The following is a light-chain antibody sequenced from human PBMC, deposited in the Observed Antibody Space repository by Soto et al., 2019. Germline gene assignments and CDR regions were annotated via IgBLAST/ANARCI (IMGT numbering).Light chain of an antibody. J-gene: IGLJ1*01. CDR1: SSDVGGYNY. V-gene: IGLV2-14*01. Sequence: QSVLTQPASVSGSPGQSITVSCTGTSSDVGGYNYVSWYQQHPGKAPKLMIYDVSNRPSGVSYRFSGYKSGNTASLTISGLQAEDEADYYCTSYASSSTYVFGTGTKVTVL. CDR2: DVS. CDR3: TSYASSSTYV.